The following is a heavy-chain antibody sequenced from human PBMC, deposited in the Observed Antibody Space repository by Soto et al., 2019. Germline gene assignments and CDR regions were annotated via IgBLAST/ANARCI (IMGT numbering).Heavy chain of an antibody. D-gene: IGHD2-8*01. J-gene: IGHJ4*02. CDR2: IYPGDSDT. CDR3: AILDRATNLAGFDS. Sequence: PGESLKISCKGSGDSFTNSWIGWVRQMPGKGLEWMGIIYPGDSDTKYSPSFRGQVTISADKSIRTAYLQWSSLKASDTAMYYCAILDRATNLAGFDSWGQGTLVTVSS. V-gene: IGHV5-51*01. CDR1: GDSFTNSW.